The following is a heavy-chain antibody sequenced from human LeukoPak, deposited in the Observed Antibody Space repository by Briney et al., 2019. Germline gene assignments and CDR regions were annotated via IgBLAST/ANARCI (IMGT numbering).Heavy chain of an antibody. CDR3: AKDLGLRYFDWLPHF. J-gene: IGHJ4*02. D-gene: IGHD3-9*01. V-gene: IGHV3-23*01. Sequence: YADSVKGRFTISRDTSKNTLYLQMDNLRAEDTAVYYCAKDLGLRYFDWLPHFWGQGTLVTVSS.